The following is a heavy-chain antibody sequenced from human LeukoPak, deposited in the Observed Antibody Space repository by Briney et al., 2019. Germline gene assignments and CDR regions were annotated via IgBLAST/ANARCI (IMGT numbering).Heavy chain of an antibody. CDR3: AGEENYYDSSGYYLP. V-gene: IGHV4-4*02. J-gene: IGHJ5*02. Sequence: SGTLSLTCAVSGGSISSSNWWSWVRQPPGKGLEWIGEIYHSGSTNYNPSLKSRVTISVDKSKNQFSLKLSSVTAADTAVYYCAGEENYYDSSGYYLPWGQGTLVTVSS. D-gene: IGHD3-22*01. CDR2: IYHSGST. CDR1: GGSISSSNW.